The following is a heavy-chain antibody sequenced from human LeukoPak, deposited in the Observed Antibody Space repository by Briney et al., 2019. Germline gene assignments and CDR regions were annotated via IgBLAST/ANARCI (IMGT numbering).Heavy chain of an antibody. V-gene: IGHV3-30*02. CDR3: AKGMGYSYGFFDY. CDR2: IQKDGDIK. D-gene: IGHD5-18*01. J-gene: IGHJ4*02. CDR1: GFEVRNYG. Sequence: GGSLRLSCAASGFEVRNYGMHWVRQAPGRGLEWVALIQKDGDIKFYSDSVKGRFAVSRDNSGNALYLEMRSLRAEDTAVYYCAKGMGYSYGFFDYWGQGTLVTVSS.